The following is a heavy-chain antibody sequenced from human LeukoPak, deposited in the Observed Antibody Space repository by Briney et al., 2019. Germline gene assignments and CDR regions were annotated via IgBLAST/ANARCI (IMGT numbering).Heavy chain of an antibody. CDR2: IYSSGSP. Sequence: SPSETLSLTCTVSGGSISGYYWSWIRQPPGKGLEWIGYIYSSGSPNYTPSLKSRVTISVDTSKNQFSLMLKSVTAADTAVYYCARRVAVVGSNWFDPWGQGTLVTVSS. J-gene: IGHJ5*02. D-gene: IGHD6-13*01. CDR1: GGSISGYY. V-gene: IGHV4-59*01. CDR3: ARRVAVVGSNWFDP.